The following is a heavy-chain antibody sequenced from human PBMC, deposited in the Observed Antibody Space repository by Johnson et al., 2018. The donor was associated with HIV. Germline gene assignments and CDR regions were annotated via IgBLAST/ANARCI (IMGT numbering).Heavy chain of an antibody. Sequence: QMQLVESGGGVVQPGGSLRLSCVASGFTFFSYGMHWVRQAPGKGLEWVAVISYDGSNQYYVESVKGRFTISRDNSKNTLFLQMNSLRPEDTSVYYCAKDRYGGSYPDAFDIWGQGTMVTVSS. CDR2: ISYDGSNQ. CDR3: AKDRYGGSYPDAFDI. D-gene: IGHD1-26*01. V-gene: IGHV3-30*18. J-gene: IGHJ3*02. CDR1: GFTFFSYG.